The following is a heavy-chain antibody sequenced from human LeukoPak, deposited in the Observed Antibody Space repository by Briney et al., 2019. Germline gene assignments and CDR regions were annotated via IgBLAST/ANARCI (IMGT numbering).Heavy chain of an antibody. CDR1: GFTFSGSA. Sequence: PGGSLTLSCAASGFTFSGSAMHWVRQASGKGLEWVGRIKNKAKSYATAYTASVKGRFTISRDDSKNTAYLQMNSLKTEDTAVYYCTRLKFEYSGYDWIFDYWGQGTLVTVSS. CDR3: TRLKFEYSGYDWIFDY. CDR2: IKNKAKSYAT. D-gene: IGHD5-12*01. J-gene: IGHJ4*02. V-gene: IGHV3-73*01.